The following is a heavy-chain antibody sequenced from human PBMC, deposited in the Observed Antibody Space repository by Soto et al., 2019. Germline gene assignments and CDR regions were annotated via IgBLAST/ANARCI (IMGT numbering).Heavy chain of an antibody. CDR2: IRAYNGNT. J-gene: IGHJ4*02. CDR3: ATYCSGGSCYSSIFY. CDR1: GYNFTSHG. D-gene: IGHD2-15*01. Sequence: QVPLVESGAEVKKPGASGKGSFKASGYNFTSHGISWVRPAPGQGPGWMGWIRAYNGNTNYAQEIQGRVTLTTDTSTSTAYMELRSLRSDDTAVYYCATYCSGGSCYSSIFYWGQGTLVTVSS. V-gene: IGHV1-18*01.